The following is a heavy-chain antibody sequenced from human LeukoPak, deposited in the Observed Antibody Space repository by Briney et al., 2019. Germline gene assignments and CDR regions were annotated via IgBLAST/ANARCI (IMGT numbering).Heavy chain of an antibody. J-gene: IGHJ6*02. Sequence: GGSLRLSCAASGFTLSSYSMNWVRQAPGKGLEWVSYISSSSSTIYYADSVKGRFTISRDNAKNSLYLQMNSLRAEDTALYYCAKDSPPYCSGGSCHAGMDVWGQGTTVTVSS. D-gene: IGHD2-15*01. CDR2: ISSSSSTI. CDR3: AKDSPPYCSGGSCHAGMDV. V-gene: IGHV3-48*04. CDR1: GFTLSSYS.